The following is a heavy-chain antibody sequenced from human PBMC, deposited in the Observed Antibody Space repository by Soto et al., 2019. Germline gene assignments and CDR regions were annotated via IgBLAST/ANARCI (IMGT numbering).Heavy chain of an antibody. V-gene: IGHV3-11*01. CDR3: ARDVETIWPKLAHYFDY. D-gene: IGHD2-15*01. Sequence: QVQLVESGGGLVKPGGSLRLSCAASGFTFSAYSMTGIRLAPGKGLEWLSYISRSGSLTYSAESVKGRFTISRDNARNSLYLQMNSLRAEDTAVYYCARDVETIWPKLAHYFDYWGQGTLVTVSS. CDR1: GFTFSAYS. J-gene: IGHJ4*02. CDR2: ISRSGSLT.